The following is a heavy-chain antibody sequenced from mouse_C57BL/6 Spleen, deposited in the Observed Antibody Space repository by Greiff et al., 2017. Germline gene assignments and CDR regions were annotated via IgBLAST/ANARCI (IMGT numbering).Heavy chain of an antibody. CDR3: ARDRENMANWGFAY. CDR1: GFTFSSYA. Sequence: EVMLVESGGGLVKPGGSLKLSCAASGFTFSSYAMSWVRQTPEKRLEWVATISDGGSYTYYPDNVKGRFTISRDNAKNNLYLQMSHLKSEDTAMYYCARDRENMANWGFAYWGQGTLVTVSA. D-gene: IGHD4-1*01. J-gene: IGHJ3*01. CDR2: ISDGGSYT. V-gene: IGHV5-4*01.